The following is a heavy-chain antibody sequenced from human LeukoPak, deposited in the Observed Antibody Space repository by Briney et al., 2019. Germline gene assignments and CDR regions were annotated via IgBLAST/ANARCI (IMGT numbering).Heavy chain of an antibody. J-gene: IGHJ3*02. CDR3: AKDRGLLAFDI. Sequence: PCRSLRLSCAASGFTFDDYAMHWVRQAPGKGLEWVSGISCNSGSIYNADSVKGRFNIYRDNAKNSLYLQMNSLRAEDTALYYCAKDRGLLAFDIWGQGTMVSVSS. CDR2: ISCNSGSI. V-gene: IGHV3-9*01. D-gene: IGHD1-26*01. CDR1: GFTFDDYA.